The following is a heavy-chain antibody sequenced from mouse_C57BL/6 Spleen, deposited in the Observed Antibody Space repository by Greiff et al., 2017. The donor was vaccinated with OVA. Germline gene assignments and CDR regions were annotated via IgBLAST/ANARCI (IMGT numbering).Heavy chain of an antibody. V-gene: IGHV5-6*01. J-gene: IGHJ1*03. CDR1: GFTFSSYG. Sequence: EVKLVESGGDLVKPGGSLKLSCAASGFTFSSYGMSWVRQTPDKRLEWVATISSGGSYTYYPDSVKGRFTISRDNAKNTLYLQMSSLKSEDTAMYYCSTTVVPYWYFDVWGTGTTVTVSS. D-gene: IGHD1-1*01. CDR2: ISSGGSYT. CDR3: STTVVPYWYFDV.